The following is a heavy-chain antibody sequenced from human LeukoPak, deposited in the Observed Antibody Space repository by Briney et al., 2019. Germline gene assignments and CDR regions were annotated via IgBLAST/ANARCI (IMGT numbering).Heavy chain of an antibody. Sequence: ASVKVSCKAPGYTFTGYYMHWVRQAPGQGLEWMGWINPNSGGTNYAQKFQGRVTMTRDTSISTAYVELSGLRSDDTAIYYCARDPQRFSSSTPGDYWGQGTLVTVSS. J-gene: IGHJ4*02. CDR1: GYTFTGYY. CDR3: ARDPQRFSSSTPGDY. CDR2: INPNSGGT. D-gene: IGHD6-6*01. V-gene: IGHV1-2*02.